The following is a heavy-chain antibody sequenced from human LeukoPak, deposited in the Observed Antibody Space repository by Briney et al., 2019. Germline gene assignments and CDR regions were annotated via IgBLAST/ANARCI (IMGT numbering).Heavy chain of an antibody. Sequence: SETLSLTCTVSGGTISSYNWSWIRQPAGKGLEWIGRIYTSGSTDYNHSLKSRVTMSVDTSKNQFSLKLSSVTAADTAVYYCARDRILWFGEQFDPWGQGTLVTVSS. CDR2: IYTSGST. CDR3: ARDRILWFGEQFDP. V-gene: IGHV4-4*07. CDR1: GGTISSYN. J-gene: IGHJ5*02. D-gene: IGHD3-10*01.